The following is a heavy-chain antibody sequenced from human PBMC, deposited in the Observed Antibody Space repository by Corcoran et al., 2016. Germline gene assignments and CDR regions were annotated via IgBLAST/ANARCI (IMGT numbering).Heavy chain of an antibody. CDR3: ARGPQNYDILTGNLFDY. CDR2: ISSSSSTI. D-gene: IGHD3-9*01. V-gene: IGHV3-48*04. J-gene: IGHJ4*02. Sequence: EVQLVESGGGLVQPGGSLRLSCAASGFTFSSYSMNWVRQAPGKGLEWVSYISSSSSTIYYADSVKGRFTISRDNAKNSLYLQMNSLRAEDTAVYYCARGPQNYDILTGNLFDYWGQGTLVTVSS. CDR1: GFTFSSYS.